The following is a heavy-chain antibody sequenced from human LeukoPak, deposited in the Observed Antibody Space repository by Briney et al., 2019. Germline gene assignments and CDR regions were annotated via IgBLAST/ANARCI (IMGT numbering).Heavy chain of an antibody. D-gene: IGHD3-22*01. Sequence: SQTLSLTCTVSGGSISSGSCYWSWIRQPPGKGLEWIGYIYYSGSTNYNPSLKSRVTISVDTSKNQFSLKLSSVTAADTAVYYCARSLSSGMFDYWGQGTLVTVSS. J-gene: IGHJ4*02. V-gene: IGHV4-61*01. CDR3: ARSLSSGMFDY. CDR2: IYYSGST. CDR1: GGSISSGSCY.